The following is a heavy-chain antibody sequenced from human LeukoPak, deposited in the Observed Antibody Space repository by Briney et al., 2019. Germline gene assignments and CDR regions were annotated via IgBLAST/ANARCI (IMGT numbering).Heavy chain of an antibody. CDR1: GFTFSSYA. CDR3: AKDENDYVWGSLYYYYGMDV. Sequence: GGSLRLSCAASGFTFSSYAMSWVRQAPGKGLEWVSAIRGSGGSTYYADSVKGRFTISRDNSKNTLYLQMNSLRAEDTAVYYCAKDENDYVWGSLYYYYGMDVWGQGTTVTVSS. J-gene: IGHJ6*02. V-gene: IGHV3-23*01. CDR2: IRGSGGST. D-gene: IGHD3-16*01.